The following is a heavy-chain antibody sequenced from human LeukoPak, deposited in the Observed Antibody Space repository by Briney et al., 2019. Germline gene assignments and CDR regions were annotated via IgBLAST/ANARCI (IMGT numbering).Heavy chain of an antibody. CDR3: VRDQVVPAATYYYYYGMDV. CDR2: IYYSGST. Sequence: SQTLSLTCTVSGGSISSGGYYWSWIRQHPGTGLEWIGYIYYSGSTYYNPSLKSRVTISVDTSKNQFSLKLSSVTAADTAVYYCVRDQVVPAATYYYYYGMDVWGQGTTVTVSS. CDR1: GGSISSGGYY. D-gene: IGHD2-2*01. V-gene: IGHV4-31*03. J-gene: IGHJ6*02.